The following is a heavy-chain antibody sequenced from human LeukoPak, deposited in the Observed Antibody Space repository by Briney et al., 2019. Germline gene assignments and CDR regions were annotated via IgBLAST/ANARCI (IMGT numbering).Heavy chain of an antibody. D-gene: IGHD2-2*01. Sequence: ASVKVSCKASGYTFTGYFIHWVRQAPGQGLEWMGWINPNSGGTNYAQNLQGRVTMTRDTSITTAYMELTRLGSDDTAVYYCARDPSHAEGAYFDYWGQGTLDTVSS. J-gene: IGHJ4*02. CDR2: INPNSGGT. CDR3: ARDPSHAEGAYFDY. V-gene: IGHV1-2*02. CDR1: GYTFTGYF.